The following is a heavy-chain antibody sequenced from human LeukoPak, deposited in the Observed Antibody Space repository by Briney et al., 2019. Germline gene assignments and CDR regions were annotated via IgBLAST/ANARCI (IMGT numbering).Heavy chain of an antibody. Sequence: GGSLRLSCEASGFTFNTYAMKWVRQAPGKGLEGMAVVLSDGSDQYYADSVQGGFTISRENSKTTLYLQMDNLRVEDTAVYYCARVSKPGWYDYYYMDVWGRGTTVIVSS. D-gene: IGHD2/OR15-2a*01. CDR3: ARVSKPGWYDYYYMDV. CDR1: GFTFNTYA. V-gene: IGHV3-30*04. CDR2: VLSDGSDQ. J-gene: IGHJ6*03.